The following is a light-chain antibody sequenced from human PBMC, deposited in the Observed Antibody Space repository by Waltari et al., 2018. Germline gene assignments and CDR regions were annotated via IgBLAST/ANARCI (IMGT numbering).Light chain of an antibody. CDR2: LNSDGSH. J-gene: IGLJ2*01. Sequence: QPVLTQSPSASASLGASVKLTCTLTPGHSDFAIAWPQQQPERGPRYLMKLNSDGSHTKGDEIPDRFSGSSSGAERYLTISSLQSEDEAAYYCQTWGSGIVTFGGGTQLTVL. V-gene: IGLV4-69*01. CDR1: PGHSDFA. CDR3: QTWGSGIVT.